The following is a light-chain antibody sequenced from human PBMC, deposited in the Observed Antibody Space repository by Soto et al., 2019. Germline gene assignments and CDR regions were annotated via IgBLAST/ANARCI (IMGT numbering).Light chain of an antibody. J-gene: IGLJ1*01. V-gene: IGLV2-11*01. CDR1: SNDVGGYNY. Sequence: QSVLTQPPSVSVSPGQSVTISCTGTSNDVGGYNYVSWYQQHPGKAPRLMIYDVTKRPSGVPDRFSGSKSDNTASLTISGLQAEDEADYYCCSYAGGYIYVFGTGTKVTVL. CDR2: DVT. CDR3: CSYAGGYIYV.